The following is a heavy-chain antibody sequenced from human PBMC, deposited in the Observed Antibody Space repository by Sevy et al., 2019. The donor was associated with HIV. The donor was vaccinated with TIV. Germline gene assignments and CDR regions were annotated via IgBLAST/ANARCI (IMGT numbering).Heavy chain of an antibody. CDR3: ARVQFGPGYSSSWYPQRYYYGMDV. D-gene: IGHD6-13*01. Sequence: KQSQTLSLTCAISGDSVSSNSAAWNWIRQSPSRGLEWLGRTYYRSKWYNDYAVSVKSRITINPDTSKNQFSLQLNSVTPEDTAVYYCARVQFGPGYSSSWYPQRYYYGMDVWGQGTTVTVSS. V-gene: IGHV6-1*01. CDR1: GDSVSSNSAA. J-gene: IGHJ6*02. CDR2: TYYRSKWYN.